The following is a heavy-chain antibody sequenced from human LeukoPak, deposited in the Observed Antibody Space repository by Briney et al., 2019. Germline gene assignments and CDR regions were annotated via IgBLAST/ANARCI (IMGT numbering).Heavy chain of an antibody. CDR2: ISSGSTYT. V-gene: IGHV3-11*03. D-gene: IGHD3-9*01. CDR1: GFAFSDYY. CDR3: AKSLTGYFRGFDC. J-gene: IGHJ4*02. Sequence: GGSLRLSCAASGFAFSDYYMTWVRQAPGKGLEWVSYISSGSTYTNYGDAVKGRFIISRDNSRNTLYLQMNSLRAEDTAVYYCAKSLTGYFRGFDCWGQGTLVTVSS.